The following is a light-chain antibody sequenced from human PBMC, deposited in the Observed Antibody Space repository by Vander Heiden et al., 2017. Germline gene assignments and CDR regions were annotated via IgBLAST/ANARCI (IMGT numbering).Light chain of an antibody. Sequence: QSALTQPRSVSGSPGQSVTISCTGTSSDVGGYNYVSWYQQHPGKAPKLMIYDVSKRPSGVPDRFPGYKSGNTDTLTISGLQAEDEADYYCCSYAGSSTVFGGGTKLTVL. CDR1: SSDVGGYNY. V-gene: IGLV2-11*01. CDR2: DVS. CDR3: CSYAGSSTV. J-gene: IGLJ3*02.